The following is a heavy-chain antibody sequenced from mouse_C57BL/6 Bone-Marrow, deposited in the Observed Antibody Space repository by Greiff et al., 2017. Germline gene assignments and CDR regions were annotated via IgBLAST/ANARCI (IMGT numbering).Heavy chain of an antibody. CDR2: IYPRSGNT. J-gene: IGHJ3*01. V-gene: IGHV1-81*01. D-gene: IGHD1-1*01. CDR3: ARKAYYYGSSY. Sequence: QVQLQQSGAELARPGASVKLSCKASGYTFTSYGISWVKQGTGQGLEWIGEIYPRSGNTYYNEKFKGKATLTADKSSSTAYMELRSLTSEDSAVYFCARKAYYYGSSYWGQGTLVTVSA. CDR1: GYTFTSYG.